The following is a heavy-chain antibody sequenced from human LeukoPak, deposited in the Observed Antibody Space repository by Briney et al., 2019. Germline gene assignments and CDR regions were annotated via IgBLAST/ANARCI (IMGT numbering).Heavy chain of an antibody. CDR2: INPAGTET. Sequence: GGSLRLSCAASGFSFSAYWMTWVRQAPGTGLEWVANINPAGTETYYVDPVKGRFTISRDNAKNLLYLQMNSLRAEDTAVYFCARFGYVAAVDLWGQGTLVTVSS. CDR1: GFSFSAYW. V-gene: IGHV3-7*01. CDR3: ARFGYVAAVDL. D-gene: IGHD2-15*01. J-gene: IGHJ4*02.